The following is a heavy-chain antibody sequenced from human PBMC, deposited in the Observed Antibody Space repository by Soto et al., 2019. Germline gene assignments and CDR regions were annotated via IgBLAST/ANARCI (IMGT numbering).Heavy chain of an antibody. V-gene: IGHV3-21*05. J-gene: IGHJ4*02. CDR3: ARDFDDSSGYYYGDLDY. CDR1: GFTFSSYA. D-gene: IGHD3-22*01. Sequence: GGSLRLSCAASGFTFSSYAMSWVRQAPGKGLEWVSYISSSSSYTNYADSVKGRFTISRDNAKNSLYLQMNSLRAEDTAVYYCARDFDDSSGYYYGDLDYWGQGTLVTVSS. CDR2: ISSSSSYT.